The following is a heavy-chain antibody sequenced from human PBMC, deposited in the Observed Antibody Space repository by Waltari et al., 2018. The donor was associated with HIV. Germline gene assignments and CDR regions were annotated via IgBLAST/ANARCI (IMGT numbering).Heavy chain of an antibody. CDR1: GFSLSTSGVG. J-gene: IGHJ4*02. D-gene: IGHD6-13*01. CDR3: ARFIQYSSSWYPPFDY. V-gene: IGHV2-5*01. Sequence: QITLKESGPTLVKPTQTLTLTCTFSGFSLSTSGVGVGWIRQPPGKALEWLALIYWNDDKRYSPSLKSSLTITQDTSKIQVVLTMTNMDPVDTATYYCARFIQYSSSWYPPFDYWGQGTLVTVSS. CDR2: IYWNDDK.